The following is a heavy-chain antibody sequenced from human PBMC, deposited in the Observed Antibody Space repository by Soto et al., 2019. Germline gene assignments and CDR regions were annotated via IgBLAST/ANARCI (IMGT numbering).Heavy chain of an antibody. CDR1: GGSISSYY. CDR2: IYYSGST. D-gene: IGHD6-13*01. Sequence: SETLSLTCTVSGGSISSYYWSWIRQPPGKGLEWIGYIYYSGSTNYNPSLKSRVTISVDTSKNQFPLKLSSVTAADTAVYYCAREKWGIAAAGSAHYYYYGMDVWGQGTTVTVSS. CDR3: AREKWGIAAAGSAHYYYYGMDV. V-gene: IGHV4-59*01. J-gene: IGHJ6*02.